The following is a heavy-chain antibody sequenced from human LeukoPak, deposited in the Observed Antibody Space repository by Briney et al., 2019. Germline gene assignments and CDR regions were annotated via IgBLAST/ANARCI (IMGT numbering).Heavy chain of an antibody. V-gene: IGHV4-39*07. CDR2: IYYSGST. CDR3: ARRYNWNDRWD. CDR1: GGSISSTNYY. D-gene: IGHD1-1*01. J-gene: IGHJ4*02. Sequence: PSETLSLTCTVSGGSISSTNYYWGWIRQPPGKGLEWIGSIYYSGSTYYNPSLKSRPTISLDTSKNQFSLRLSSVTAADTAFYYCARRYNWNDRWDWGQGTLDTVSP.